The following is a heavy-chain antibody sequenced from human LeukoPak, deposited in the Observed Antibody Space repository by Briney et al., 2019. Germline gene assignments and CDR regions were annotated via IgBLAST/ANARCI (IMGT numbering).Heavy chain of an antibody. CDR1: GGSFTNYY. CDR2: INHSGST. J-gene: IGHJ4*02. V-gene: IGHV4-34*01. D-gene: IGHD2-15*01. Sequence: SETLSLTCAVYGGSFTNYYWSWIRQPPGKGLEWIGEINHSGSTNYNPSLKSRVTISVDTSKNQFSLKLSSVTAADTAVYYCARRIIPNEYFDYWGQGTLVTVSS. CDR3: ARRIIPNEYFDY.